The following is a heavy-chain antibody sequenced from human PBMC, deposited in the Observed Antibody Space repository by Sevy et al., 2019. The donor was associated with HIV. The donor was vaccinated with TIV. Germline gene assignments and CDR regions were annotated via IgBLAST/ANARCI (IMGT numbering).Heavy chain of an antibody. J-gene: IGHJ6*03. Sequence: GGSLRLSCAASGFTFSSYGMHWVRQAPGKGLEWVAVIWYDGSNKYYADSVKGRFTISRDNSKNTLYLQMNSLRAEDTAVYYCARDNVMAAAGTFDMDVWGKGTTVTVSS. V-gene: IGHV3-33*01. CDR3: ARDNVMAAAGTFDMDV. CDR2: IWYDGSNK. CDR1: GFTFSSYG. D-gene: IGHD6-13*01.